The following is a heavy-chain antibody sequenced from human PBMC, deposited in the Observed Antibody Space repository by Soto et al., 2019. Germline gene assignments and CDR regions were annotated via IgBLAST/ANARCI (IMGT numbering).Heavy chain of an antibody. CDR3: ARRLTTETTVFDY. J-gene: IGHJ4*01. V-gene: IGHV3-23*01. CDR1: GITLNNYG. D-gene: IGHD4-4*01. CDR2: INGGGANT. Sequence: ESGGGLVQPGGSLRLSCAAAGITLNNYGTSWVRQAPGKGLEWVASINGGGANTYYADPVKGRFTISRDNSKNLVYLQMTSLGAEDTAVYYCARRLTTETTVFDYWGHGTLVSVSS.